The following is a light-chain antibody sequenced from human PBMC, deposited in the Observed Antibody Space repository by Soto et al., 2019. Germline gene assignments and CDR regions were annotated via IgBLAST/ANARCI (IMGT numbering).Light chain of an antibody. V-gene: IGLV2-14*03. CDR3: SSYTASTLEV. J-gene: IGLJ2*01. CDR2: DVS. CDR1: SSDVGGYNY. Sequence: QSALTQPASVSGSPGQSITISCTGTSSDVGGYNYVSWYQQHPGKVPKLIINDVSHRPSGVSNRFSGSKFGNTASLTISGLQAEDGADYYCSSYTASTLEVFGGGTKLTVL.